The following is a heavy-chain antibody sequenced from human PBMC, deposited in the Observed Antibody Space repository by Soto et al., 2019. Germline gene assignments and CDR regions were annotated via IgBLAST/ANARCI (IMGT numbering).Heavy chain of an antibody. CDR2: ISAYNGNK. Sequence: SSRASCCTASTYVVSLVREGTGQGLEWMAWISAYNGNKKYAQKFQDRVTMTIHTSSTTVSMELRNLTSDDTAIYYCARTGGGMAARPLEYWGQRTLVIVSS. D-gene: IGHD6-6*01. CDR3: ARTGGGMAARPLEY. V-gene: IGHV1-18*04. J-gene: IGHJ4*02. CDR1: CCTASTYV.